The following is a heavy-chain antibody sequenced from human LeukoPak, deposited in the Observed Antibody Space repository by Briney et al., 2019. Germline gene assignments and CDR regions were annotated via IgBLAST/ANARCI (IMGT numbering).Heavy chain of an antibody. J-gene: IGHJ4*02. Sequence: GGSLRLSCAASGFTFSSHAMNWVRQAPGKGLEWVSAVSGSGGYAYYADSVEGRFTISRDNSKNTVYLQMNSLRVEDTAVYYCAKSLYGGCDYWGQGTVVTVSS. V-gene: IGHV3-23*01. CDR3: AKSLYGGCDY. CDR2: VSGSGGYA. D-gene: IGHD3-16*02. CDR1: GFTFSSHA.